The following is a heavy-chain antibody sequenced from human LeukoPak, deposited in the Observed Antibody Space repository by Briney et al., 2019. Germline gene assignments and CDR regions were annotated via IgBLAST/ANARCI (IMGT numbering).Heavy chain of an antibody. CDR1: GFTFDDYA. V-gene: IGHV3-9*01. CDR2: ISWNSGSI. D-gene: IGHD5-12*01. J-gene: IGHJ4*02. CDR3: AKDLRTRVDSSEYYFDY. Sequence: GGSLRLSCAASGFTFDDYAMHWVRQAPGKGLEWASGISWNSGSIGYADSVKGRFTISRDNAKNSLYLQMNSLRAEDTALYYCAKDLRTRVDSSEYYFDYWGQGTLVTVSS.